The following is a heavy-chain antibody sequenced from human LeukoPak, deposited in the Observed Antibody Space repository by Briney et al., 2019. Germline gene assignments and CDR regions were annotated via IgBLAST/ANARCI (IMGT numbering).Heavy chain of an antibody. Sequence: PSQTLSLTCTVSGGSISSGDYYWSWIRQPPGKGLEWIGYIYYSGSTYYNPSLKSRVTISVDTSKNQFSLKLSSVTAADTAVYYCARGPVVVGVRAGFDPWGQGTLVTVSS. CDR3: ARGPVVVGVRAGFDP. CDR2: IYYSGST. CDR1: GGSISSGDYY. D-gene: IGHD2-15*01. J-gene: IGHJ5*02. V-gene: IGHV4-30-4*01.